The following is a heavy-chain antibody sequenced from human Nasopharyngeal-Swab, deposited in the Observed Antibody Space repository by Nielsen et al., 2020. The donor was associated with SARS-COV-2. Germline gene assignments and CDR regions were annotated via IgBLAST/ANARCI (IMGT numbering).Heavy chain of an antibody. J-gene: IGHJ2*01. CDR1: GGSFSGYY. CDR3: ARREAGVTGGPFDI. D-gene: IGHD3-3*01. CDR2: IHYNGKT. Sequence: SETLSLTCAVYGGSFSGYYWSWIRQHPGKGLECIGYIHYNGKTYYTPSLKSRVNISMDKYKNEFSLKLDHVTAADTAVYYCARREAGVTGGPFDIWGRGTLVTVSS. V-gene: IGHV4-31*11.